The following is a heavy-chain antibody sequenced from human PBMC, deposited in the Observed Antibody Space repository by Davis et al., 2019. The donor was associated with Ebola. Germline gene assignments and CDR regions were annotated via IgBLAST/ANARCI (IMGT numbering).Heavy chain of an antibody. D-gene: IGHD3-9*01. V-gene: IGHV3-30*04. CDR3: AKDTTEYYDILTGYIDY. Sequence: PGGSLRLSCAASGFTFEDYTMHWVRQASGKGLEWVVVISYDGSNKYYADSVKGRFTISRDNSKNTLYLQMNSLRAEDTAVYYCAKDTTEYYDILTGYIDYWGQGTLVTVSS. CDR1: GFTFEDYT. CDR2: ISYDGSNK. J-gene: IGHJ4*02.